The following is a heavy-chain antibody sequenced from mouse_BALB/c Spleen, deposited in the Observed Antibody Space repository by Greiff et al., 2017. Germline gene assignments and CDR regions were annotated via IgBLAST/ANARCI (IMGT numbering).Heavy chain of an antibody. V-gene: IGHV5-6-5*01. CDR3: ARVDYGNSAWFAY. CDR1: GFTFSSYA. Sequence: EVMLVESGGGLVKPGGSLKLSCAASGFTFSSYAMSWVRQTPEKRLEWVASISSGGSTYYPDSVKGRFTISRDNARNILYLQMSSLRSEDTAMYYCARVDYGNSAWFAYWGQGTLVTVSA. D-gene: IGHD2-1*01. J-gene: IGHJ3*01. CDR2: ISSGGST.